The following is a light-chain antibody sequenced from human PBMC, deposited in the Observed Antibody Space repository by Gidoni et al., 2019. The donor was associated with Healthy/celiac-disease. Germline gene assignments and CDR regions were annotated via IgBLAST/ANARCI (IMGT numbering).Light chain of an antibody. Sequence: IQLTHSPSSLSASVGDRVTITCRASQGIISYLSWYQQKPGKAPKLLIYAASTLQSGVPSRFSGSGSGTDFTLTISSLQPEDFATYYCQQLNSYPTWTFGQGTKVEIK. J-gene: IGKJ1*01. CDR1: QGIISY. CDR2: AAS. CDR3: QQLNSYPTWT. V-gene: IGKV1-9*01.